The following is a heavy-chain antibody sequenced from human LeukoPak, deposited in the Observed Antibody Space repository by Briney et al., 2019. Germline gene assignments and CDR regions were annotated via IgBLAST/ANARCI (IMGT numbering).Heavy chain of an antibody. CDR2: IWSDGSKK. CDR1: GFIFSNYG. Sequence: GRSLRLXCAASGFIFSNYGFHWVRQAPGKGLEWVALIWSDGSKKYYTDSVKGRFTISRDDSKNTLFLQMNSLRAEDMAVYYCARDIGTWPNSLFDYWGQGNLVTVSS. V-gene: IGHV3-33*01. CDR3: ARDIGTWPNSLFDY. D-gene: IGHD4-23*01. J-gene: IGHJ4*02.